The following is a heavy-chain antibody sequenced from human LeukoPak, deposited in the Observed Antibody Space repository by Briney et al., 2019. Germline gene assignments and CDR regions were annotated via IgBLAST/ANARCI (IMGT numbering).Heavy chain of an antibody. J-gene: IGHJ4*02. CDR3: ARGHISAAGNFDY. CDR2: ISGSGGST. V-gene: IGHV3-23*01. CDR1: GFTFSSYA. Sequence: PGGSLRLPCAASGFTFSSYAMSWVCQAPGKGLEWVSAISGSGGSTYYADSVKGRFTISRDNSKNTLYLQMNSLRAEDTAVYYCARGHISAAGNFDYWGQGTLVTVSS. D-gene: IGHD6-13*01.